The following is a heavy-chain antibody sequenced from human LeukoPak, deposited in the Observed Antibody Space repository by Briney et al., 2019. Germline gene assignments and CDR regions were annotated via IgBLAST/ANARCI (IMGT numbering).Heavy chain of an antibody. Sequence: GGSLRLSCAASGFTFSNYGMHWVRQAPGKGLEWVAVISYDGNSEYYADSVKGRFTISRDSSRNTLYLQMNSLRAEDTAVYYCAAEYCGGGFCYTRHSGHDYWGQGTLVTVSS. CDR3: AAEYCGGGFCYTRHSGHDY. CDR1: GFTFSNYG. D-gene: IGHD2-15*01. V-gene: IGHV3-30*03. J-gene: IGHJ4*02. CDR2: ISYDGNSE.